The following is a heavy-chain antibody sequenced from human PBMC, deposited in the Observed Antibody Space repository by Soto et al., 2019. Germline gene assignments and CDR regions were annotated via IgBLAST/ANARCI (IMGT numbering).Heavy chain of an antibody. CDR2: IYYSGSA. CDR1: GGSISSCY. D-gene: IGHD6-19*01. V-gene: IGHV4-59*01. CDR3: AGGPGSGWQYFEY. J-gene: IGHJ4*02. Sequence: PSETLSLTCTVSGGSISSCYWSWIRQPPGKGLEWIGYIYYSGSANYNPSLKSRVTISLDTSKNQFSLKLTSVTAADTAVHYCAGGPGSGWQYFEYWGQGPRGTGSS.